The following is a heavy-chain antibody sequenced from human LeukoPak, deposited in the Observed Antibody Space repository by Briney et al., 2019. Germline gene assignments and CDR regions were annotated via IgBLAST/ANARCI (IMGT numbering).Heavy chain of an antibody. CDR1: GFTFNRDW. V-gene: IGHV3-23*01. CDR2: ISGSGGST. Sequence: GGSLRLSCTAPGFTFNRDWTAWVRQAPGKGLEWVSAISGSGGSTYYADSVKGRFTISRDNSKNTLYLQMNSLRAEDTAVYYCAKDPYGSGSHDYWGQGTLVTVSS. J-gene: IGHJ4*02. D-gene: IGHD3-10*01. CDR3: AKDPYGSGSHDY.